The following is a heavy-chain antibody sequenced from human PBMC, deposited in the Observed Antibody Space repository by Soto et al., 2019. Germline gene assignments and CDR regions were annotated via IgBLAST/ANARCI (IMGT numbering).Heavy chain of an antibody. CDR2: INAGNGNT. D-gene: IGHD2-21*02. J-gene: IGHJ4*02. CDR3: ARSIVVVTALDY. Sequence: GASVKVSCKASGYTLASYAGHWVRQAPGQRLEWMGWINAGNGNTKYSQKFQGRVTITRDTSASTAYMELSSLRSEDTAVYYCARSIVVVTALDYWGQGTPVTVSS. CDR1: GYTLASYA. V-gene: IGHV1-3*01.